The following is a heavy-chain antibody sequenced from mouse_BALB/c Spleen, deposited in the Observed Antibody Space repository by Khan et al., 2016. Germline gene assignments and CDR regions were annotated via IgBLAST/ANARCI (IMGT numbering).Heavy chain of an antibody. V-gene: IGHV3-2*02. CDR3: ARGRYRYPFAY. Sequence: QLQESGPGLVKPSQSLSLTCTVTGYSITSDYAWNWIRQFPGNKLEWMGYISYSGSTSYNPSLKSRISITRDTSKNQFFLQLNSVTTEDTATYYCARGRYRYPFAYWGQGTLFTVSA. CDR2: ISYSGST. J-gene: IGHJ3*01. D-gene: IGHD2-14*01. CDR1: GYSITSDYA.